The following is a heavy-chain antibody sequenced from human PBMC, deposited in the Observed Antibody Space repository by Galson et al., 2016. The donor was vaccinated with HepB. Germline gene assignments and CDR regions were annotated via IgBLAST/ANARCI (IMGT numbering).Heavy chain of an antibody. J-gene: IGHJ4*02. V-gene: IGHV4-39*01. D-gene: IGHD1-26*01. CDR1: GGSISSNSYY. CDR2: IYYTGST. Sequence: ETLSLTCIVSGGSISSNSYYWGWIRQPPGKGLEWVGNIYYTGSTYYSPSLKSRVTISVDTSKNQFSLKLSSVTAAETAVYYCATYYSGSYLGFSYRGQGTLVTVSS. CDR3: ATYYSGSYLGFSY.